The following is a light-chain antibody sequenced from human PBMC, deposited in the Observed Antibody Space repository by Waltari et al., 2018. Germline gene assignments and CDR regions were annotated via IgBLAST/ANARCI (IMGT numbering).Light chain of an antibody. CDR3: CSYTGTYTHWV. V-gene: IGLV2-11*01. CDR2: DVS. CDR1: SNDVGAYNY. J-gene: IGLJ3*02. Sequence: QSALTQPRSVSGSPGQSVTISCTGTSNDVGAYNYVSWHQQHPGKAPKLMIYDVSKRPSGVPDRFSASKSGNTASLTNSGLQAEDEADYYCCSYTGTYTHWVFGGGTKLTVL.